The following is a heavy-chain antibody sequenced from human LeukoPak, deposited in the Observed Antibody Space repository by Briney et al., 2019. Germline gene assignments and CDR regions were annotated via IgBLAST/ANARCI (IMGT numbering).Heavy chain of an antibody. Sequence: PGGSLRLSCAASGFTFSSYSMIWVRQAPGKGLEWVAFISGSSTYICYADSVKGRFTISRDSAKNSLYLQMNSLRADDTSVYYCARRLYRSSPTGMDVWGQGTTVTVSS. CDR2: ISGSSTYI. CDR3: ARRLYRSSPTGMDV. CDR1: GFTFSSYS. V-gene: IGHV3-21*01. J-gene: IGHJ6*02. D-gene: IGHD6-13*01.